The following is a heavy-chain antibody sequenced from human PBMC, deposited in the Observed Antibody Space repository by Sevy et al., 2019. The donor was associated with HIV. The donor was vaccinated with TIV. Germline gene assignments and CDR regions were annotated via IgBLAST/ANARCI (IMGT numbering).Heavy chain of an antibody. CDR1: GFTFSSYA. CDR2: ISYDGSNK. CDR3: ARVQSPLLRYFDWLASSLDY. Sequence: GGSLRLSCAASGFTFSSYAMHWVRQAPGKGLEWVAVISYDGSNKYYADSEKGRFTISRDNSKNTLYLQMNSLRAEDTAVYYCARVQSPLLRYFDWLASSLDYWGQGTLVTVSS. J-gene: IGHJ4*02. V-gene: IGHV3-30-3*01. D-gene: IGHD3-9*01.